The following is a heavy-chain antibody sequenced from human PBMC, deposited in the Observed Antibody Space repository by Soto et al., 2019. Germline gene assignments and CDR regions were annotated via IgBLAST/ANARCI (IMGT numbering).Heavy chain of an antibody. CDR3: ARGILANYDSSGYLPMHFDY. CDR1: GGSISSGGYY. D-gene: IGHD3-22*01. CDR2: IYYSGST. Sequence: QVQLQESGPGLVKPSQTLSLTCTVSGGSISSGGYYWSWIRQHPGKGLEWIGYIYYSGSTYYNPSLKSRVTISVDTSKNQFSLKLSSVTAADTAVYYCARGILANYDSSGYLPMHFDYWGQGTLVTVSS. V-gene: IGHV4-31*03. J-gene: IGHJ4*02.